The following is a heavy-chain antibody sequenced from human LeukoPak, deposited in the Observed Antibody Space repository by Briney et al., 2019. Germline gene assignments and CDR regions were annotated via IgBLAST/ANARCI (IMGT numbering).Heavy chain of an antibody. CDR3: ARDKTGTTYGYFDY. V-gene: IGHV3-66*02. J-gene: IGHJ4*02. CDR2: IYSGGST. CDR1: GFTVSSYY. Sequence: PGGSLRLSCAASGFTVSSYYMSWVRQAPGKGLEWVSVIYSGGSTYYADSVKGRFTISRDNSKNTLYLQMNSLRAEDTAVYYCARDKTGTTYGYFDYWGQGTLVTVSS. D-gene: IGHD1-7*01.